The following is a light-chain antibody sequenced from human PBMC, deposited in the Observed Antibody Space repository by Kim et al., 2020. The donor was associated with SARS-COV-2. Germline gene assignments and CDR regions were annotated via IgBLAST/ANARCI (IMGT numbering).Light chain of an antibody. CDR3: AAWDDSLNGPV. CDR1: SPNMRSIA. V-gene: IGLV1-44*01. J-gene: IGLJ3*02. CDR2: SNN. Sequence: GQRLTITCTGSSPNMRSIAVNGHHPLPGTPPKLLIYSNNQRPSGVPDRFSGSKSGTSASLAISGLQSEDEADYYCAAWDDSLNGPVFGGGTKLTVL.